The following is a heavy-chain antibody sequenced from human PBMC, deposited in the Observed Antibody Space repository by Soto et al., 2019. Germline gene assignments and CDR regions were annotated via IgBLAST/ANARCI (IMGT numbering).Heavy chain of an antibody. D-gene: IGHD5-12*01. V-gene: IGHV4-4*07. CDR1: GTSIRNHY. CDR2: IYSSGST. Sequence: SETLSLTCTVSGTSIRNHYWSWIRQPAGKGLEWIGRIYSSGSTNYNPSLKSRVTMSVDTSKNQFSLKVSSVTAADTAVYYRARDSGSWSGYDFFDFWGQGSLVTVSS. CDR3: ARDSGSWSGYDFFDF. J-gene: IGHJ4*02.